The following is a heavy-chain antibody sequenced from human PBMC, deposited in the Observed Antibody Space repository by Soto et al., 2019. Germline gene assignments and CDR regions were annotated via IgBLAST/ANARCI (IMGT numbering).Heavy chain of an antibody. CDR3: ARDSDRHYYYDSSGYPAFDI. J-gene: IGHJ3*02. V-gene: IGHV4-31*03. CDR1: GGSISSGGYY. Sequence: SETLSLTCTVSGGSISSGGYYWSWIRQHPGKGLEWIGYIYYSGSTYYNPSLKSRVTISVDTSKNQFSLKLSSVTAADTAVYYCARDSDRHYYYDSSGYPAFDIWGQGTMVTVSS. CDR2: IYYSGST. D-gene: IGHD3-22*01.